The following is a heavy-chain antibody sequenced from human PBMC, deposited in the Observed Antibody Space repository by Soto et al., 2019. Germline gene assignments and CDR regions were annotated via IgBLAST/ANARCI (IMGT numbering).Heavy chain of an antibody. J-gene: IGHJ4*02. CDR1: GYTFTSYA. D-gene: IGHD2-15*01. CDR2: INAGNGNT. V-gene: IGHV1-3*01. CDR3: ARDLGGWPDY. Sequence: QVQLVQSGAEVKKPGASVTVSCKASGYTFTSYAMHWVRQAPGQRLAWMGWINAGNGNTKYSQKFQGRVTITRDSTASTAYMEQSSLRSEGTAGYYCARDLGGWPDYWGQGTLVTVSS.